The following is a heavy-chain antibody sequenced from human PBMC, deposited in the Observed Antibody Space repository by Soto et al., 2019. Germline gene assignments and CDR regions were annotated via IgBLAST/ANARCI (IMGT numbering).Heavy chain of an antibody. V-gene: IGHV4-39*01. CDR3: ARHASGSYYNNWFDP. Sequence: QLQLQESGPGLVKPSETLSLTCTVSGGSISSSSYYWGWIRQPPGKGLEWIGSIYYSGSTHYNPSLKSLVTLSVDTSKNQFSLKLSSVTAADTAVYYCARHASGSYYNNWFDPWGQGTLVTVSS. CDR2: IYYSGST. J-gene: IGHJ5*02. D-gene: IGHD3-10*01. CDR1: GGSISSSSYY.